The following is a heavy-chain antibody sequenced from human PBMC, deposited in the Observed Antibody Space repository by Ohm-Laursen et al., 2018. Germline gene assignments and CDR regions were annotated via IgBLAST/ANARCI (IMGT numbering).Heavy chain of an antibody. Sequence: GSLRLSCTASGFTFSSYAMSWVRQAPGKGLEWASAISGSGGSTYYADSVQGRFTISRDNSKNTLYLQMNSLRAEDTAVYYCATRYSGYGRDWGQGTLVTVSS. D-gene: IGHD5-12*01. CDR3: ATRYSGYGRD. CDR2: ISGSGGST. J-gene: IGHJ4*02. CDR1: GFTFSSYA. V-gene: IGHV3-23*01.